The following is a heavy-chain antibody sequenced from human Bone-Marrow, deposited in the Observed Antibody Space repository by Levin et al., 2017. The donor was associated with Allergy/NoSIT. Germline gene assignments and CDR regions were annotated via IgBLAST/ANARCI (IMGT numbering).Heavy chain of an antibody. CDR3: AREYYGSGSSNS. D-gene: IGHD3-10*01. Sequence: GLEWVSHISSSSSSIYYADSVKGRFTISRDNAKNSLYLQMNSLRAEDTAVYYCAREYYGSGSSNSWGQGTLVSVSS. V-gene: IGHV3-48*01. J-gene: IGHJ4*02. CDR2: ISSSSSSI.